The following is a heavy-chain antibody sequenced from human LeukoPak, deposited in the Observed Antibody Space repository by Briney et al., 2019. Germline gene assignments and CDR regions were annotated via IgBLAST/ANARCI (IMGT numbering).Heavy chain of an antibody. CDR3: ADDAFDI. V-gene: IGHV1-18*01. CDR2: ISAYNGNT. J-gene: IGHJ3*02. Sequence: ASVKVSCKASGYSFTSYAISWVRQAPGQGLEWVGWISAYNGNTDYAQKLQVRVTMTRNTSISTAYMELSSLRSEDTAVYYCADDAFDIWGQGTMVTVSS. CDR1: GYSFTSYA.